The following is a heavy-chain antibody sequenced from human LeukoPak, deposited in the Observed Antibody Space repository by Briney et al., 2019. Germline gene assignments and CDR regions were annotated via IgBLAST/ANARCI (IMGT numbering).Heavy chain of an antibody. CDR1: GYTLTSYG. J-gene: IGHJ3*02. D-gene: IGHD4-11*01. CDR2: ISAYNSYT. V-gene: IGHV1-18*01. Sequence: ASVKVSCKASGYTLTSYGLSWVRQAPGLGLEWMASISAYNSYTNYAQNVQGRVTLTTDTSTSTAYMELRSLRSDDTALYHCARERYSNYEANAFDIWGQGTMVTVSS. CDR3: ARERYSNYEANAFDI.